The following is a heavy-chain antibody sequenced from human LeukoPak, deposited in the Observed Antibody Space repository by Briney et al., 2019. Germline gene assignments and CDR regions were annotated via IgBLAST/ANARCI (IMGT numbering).Heavy chain of an antibody. D-gene: IGHD6-13*01. CDR2: IYYSGST. CDR1: GGSISSSSYY. CDR3: ASIAPMVWFDP. Sequence: SETLSLTCTVSGGSISSSSYYWGWIRQPPGKGLEWIGSIYYSGSTYYNPSLKSRVTISVDTSKNQFSLKLSSVTAADTAVYYCASIAPMVWFDPWGQGTLVTVSS. V-gene: IGHV4-39*01. J-gene: IGHJ5*02.